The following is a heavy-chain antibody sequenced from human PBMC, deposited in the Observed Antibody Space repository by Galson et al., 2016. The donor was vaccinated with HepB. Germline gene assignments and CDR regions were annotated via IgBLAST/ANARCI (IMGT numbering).Heavy chain of an antibody. Sequence: SLRLSCAASGFTFSKYAMTWVRQAPGKGLEWVSSLGSGTDYADSVKGRFTISRDNSKNALHLQMNSLRAEDTAMYFCARHFSGSYLGQGTLVTVSS. CDR3: ARHFSGSY. J-gene: IGHJ4*02. D-gene: IGHD3-22*01. V-gene: IGHV3-23*01. CDR1: GFTFSKYA. CDR2: LGSGT.